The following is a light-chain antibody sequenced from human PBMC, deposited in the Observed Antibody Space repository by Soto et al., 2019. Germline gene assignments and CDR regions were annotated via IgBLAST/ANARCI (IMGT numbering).Light chain of an antibody. V-gene: IGLV1-40*01. CDR2: GNN. CDR1: TSNIGSNYD. J-gene: IGLJ2*01. CDR3: QSYDSRLSAVV. Sequence: QSVLTQPPSVSGAPGQRVTISCTGSTSNIGSNYDVHWYQQIPGTAPKLLIYGNNNRPSGVPDRFSGSKSATSASPAITGLQADDEADYYCQSYDSRLSAVVFGGGTKVTVL.